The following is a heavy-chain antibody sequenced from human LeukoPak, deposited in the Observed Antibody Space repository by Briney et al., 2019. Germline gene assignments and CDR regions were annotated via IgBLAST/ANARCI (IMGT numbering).Heavy chain of an antibody. Sequence: SETLSLTCAVYGGSFSGYYWSWIRQPPGKGLEWIGEINHSGSTNYNPSLKSRVTISVDTSKNQFSLKLSSVTAADTAVYYCARVPDSGYDHRAFDYWGQGTLVTVSS. V-gene: IGHV4-34*01. CDR1: GGSFSGYY. CDR2: INHSGST. J-gene: IGHJ4*02. D-gene: IGHD5-12*01. CDR3: ARVPDSGYDHRAFDY.